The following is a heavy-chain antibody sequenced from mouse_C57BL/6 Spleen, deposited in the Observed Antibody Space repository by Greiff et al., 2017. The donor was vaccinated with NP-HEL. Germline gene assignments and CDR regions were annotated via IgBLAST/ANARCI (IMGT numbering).Heavy chain of an antibody. D-gene: IGHD1-1*01. V-gene: IGHV10-1*01. J-gene: IGHJ3*01. CDR3: VRPYYYGSSLFAY. CDR2: IRSKSNNYAT. Sequence: EVKLQESGGGLVQPKGSLKLSCAASGFSFNTYAMNWVRQAPGKGLEWVARIRSKSNNYATYYADSVKDRFTISRDDSESMLYLQMNNLKTEDTAMYYCVRPYYYGSSLFAYWGQGTLVTVSA. CDR1: GFSFNTYA.